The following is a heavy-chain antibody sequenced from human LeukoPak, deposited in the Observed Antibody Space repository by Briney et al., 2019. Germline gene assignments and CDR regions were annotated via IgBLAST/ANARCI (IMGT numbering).Heavy chain of an antibody. J-gene: IGHJ4*02. CDR2: IYTSGST. CDR1: GGSISSGSYY. D-gene: IGHD2-2*01. V-gene: IGHV4-61*02. CDR3: AREVVSAAKYDY. Sequence: SETLSLTCTVSGGSISSGSYYWSWIRQPTGKGLEWIGRIYTSGSTNYNPSLKSRVTISVDTSKNQFSLKLSSVTAADTAVYYCAREVVSAAKYDYWGQGTLVTVSS.